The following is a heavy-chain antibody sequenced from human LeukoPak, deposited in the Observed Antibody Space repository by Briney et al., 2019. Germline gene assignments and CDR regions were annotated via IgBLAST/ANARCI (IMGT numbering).Heavy chain of an antibody. D-gene: IGHD7-27*01. CDR3: ARDSENWVDAFDI. Sequence: SQTLSLTCTVSGRSISSGGYYWSWIRQHPGKGLEWIGYIYYSGSTYYNPYVKSRVTISVDTSKNQFSLKLSSVTAADTAVYYCARDSENWVDAFDIWGQGTMVTVSS. CDR2: IYYSGST. J-gene: IGHJ3*02. V-gene: IGHV4-31*03. CDR1: GRSISSGGYY.